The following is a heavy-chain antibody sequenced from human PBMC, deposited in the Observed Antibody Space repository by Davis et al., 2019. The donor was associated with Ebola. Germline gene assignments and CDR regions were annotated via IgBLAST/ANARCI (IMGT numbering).Heavy chain of an antibody. CDR2: IKEDGSEK. Sequence: PGGSLRLSCAASGVTFSTYWMSWVRQAPGKGLEWVANIKEDGSEKYYVDSVKGRFTISRDNAKNSLYLQMTSLRAEDSAVYYCAREGIITSGMAVWGQGTTVIVSS. J-gene: IGHJ6*02. V-gene: IGHV3-7*03. D-gene: IGHD1-14*01. CDR1: GVTFSTYW. CDR3: AREGIITSGMAV.